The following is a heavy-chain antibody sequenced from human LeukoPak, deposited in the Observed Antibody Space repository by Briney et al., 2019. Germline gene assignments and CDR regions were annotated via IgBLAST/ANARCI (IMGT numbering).Heavy chain of an antibody. CDR2: IYYSGSI. CDR1: GVSISSYY. CDR3: ARGRGGGYYGDYYYYGMDV. J-gene: IGHJ6*02. Sequence: SETLSLTCTVSGVSISSYYWSWIRQPPGKGLEWIGYIYYSGSINYNPSLKSRVTISVDTSKNQFSLKLSSVTAADTAVYYCARGRGGGYYGDYYYYGMDVWGQGTTVTVSS. V-gene: IGHV4-59*01. D-gene: IGHD4-17*01.